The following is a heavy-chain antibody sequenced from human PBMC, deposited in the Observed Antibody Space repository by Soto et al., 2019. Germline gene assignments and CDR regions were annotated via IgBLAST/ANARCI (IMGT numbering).Heavy chain of an antibody. V-gene: IGHV1-69*02. J-gene: IGHJ6*02. CDR1: GGTFNNYT. CDR3: ASGRHDDYFMDV. Sequence: QVQLVQSGAEVKKPGSSVKVSCKASGGTFNNYTITWVRQAPGQGLEWMGRIIPILRVANYARKFQGRVTIAADKASSAAYMELISLSSEDTAVYPCASGRHDDYFMDVWGHGTTVTVSS. CDR2: IIPILRVA. D-gene: IGHD1-1*01.